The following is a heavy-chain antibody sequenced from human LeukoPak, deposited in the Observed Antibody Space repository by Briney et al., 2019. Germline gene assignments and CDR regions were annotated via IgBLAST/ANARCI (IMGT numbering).Heavy chain of an antibody. CDR1: AGSISSYY. CDR2: SYYGGSS. J-gene: IGHJ5*02. CDR3: ARDKTGDYGDLNWFDP. Sequence: KASETLSLTCTVSAGSISSYYWNWIRQPPGRGLEWIGYSYYGGSSKYNPSLKSRVTMSADTSKNQFSLKLSSVTAADTAVYYCARDKTGDYGDLNWFDPWGQGTLVTVSS. D-gene: IGHD4-17*01. V-gene: IGHV4-59*12.